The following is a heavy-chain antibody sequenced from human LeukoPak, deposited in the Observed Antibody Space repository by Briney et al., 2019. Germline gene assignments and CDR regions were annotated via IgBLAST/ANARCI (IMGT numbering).Heavy chain of an antibody. CDR1: GFTFSDHY. Sequence: PGGSPRLSCAASGFTFSDHYMSWVRQAPGKGLEWVSVIYSGSNTYYADSVKGRFTISRDNSKNMLYLQMNSLRADDTAVYYCARGNWNYPFDYWGQGTLVTVSS. J-gene: IGHJ4*02. CDR2: IYSGSNT. V-gene: IGHV3-53*01. D-gene: IGHD1-7*01. CDR3: ARGNWNYPFDY.